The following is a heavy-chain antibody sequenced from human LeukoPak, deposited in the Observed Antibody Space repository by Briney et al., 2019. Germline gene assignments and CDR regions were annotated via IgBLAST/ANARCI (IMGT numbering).Heavy chain of an antibody. V-gene: IGHV4-59*08. CDR2: IYYSGSS. CDR3: ARTYYYGSGSYYYFDY. D-gene: IGHD3-10*01. J-gene: IGHJ4*02. CDR1: GGCISSYY. Sequence: SETLSLTCTVSGGCISSYYWSWIRQPPGKGLEWIGYIYYSGSSYYNPSLKSRVTISVDTSKNQFSLKLSSVTAADTAVYYCARTYYYGSGSYYYFDYWGQGTLVTVSS.